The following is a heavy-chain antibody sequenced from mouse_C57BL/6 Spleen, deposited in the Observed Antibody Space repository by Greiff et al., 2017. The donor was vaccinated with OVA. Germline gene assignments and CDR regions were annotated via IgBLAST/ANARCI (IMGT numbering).Heavy chain of an antibody. D-gene: IGHD1-1*01. J-gene: IGHJ1*03. CDR2: IYPSDSET. Sequence: QVQLQQPGAELVRPGSSVKLSCKASGYTFTSYWMDWVKQRPGQGLEWIGNIYPSDSETHYNQKFKDKATLTVDKSSSTAYMQLSSLTSEDSAVYYCARNGLRYGSSYGYFDVWGTGTTVTVSS. V-gene: IGHV1-61*01. CDR3: ARNGLRYGSSYGYFDV. CDR1: GYTFTSYW.